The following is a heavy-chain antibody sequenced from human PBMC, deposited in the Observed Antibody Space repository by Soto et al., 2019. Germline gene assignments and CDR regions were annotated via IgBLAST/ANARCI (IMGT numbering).Heavy chain of an antibody. D-gene: IGHD5-12*01. V-gene: IGHV4-30-4*01. Sequence: SETLSLTCTVSCASISSGDYFWSWIRQSPGKGLEWIGYIYDSGSSYYNPSLKSRVTMSVDTSKNQFSLKLRSVTAADTAVYYCAREKGYISGPKNFDYWGQGTLVTVSS. CDR3: AREKGYISGPKNFDY. J-gene: IGHJ4*02. CDR2: IYDSGSS. CDR1: CASISSGDYF.